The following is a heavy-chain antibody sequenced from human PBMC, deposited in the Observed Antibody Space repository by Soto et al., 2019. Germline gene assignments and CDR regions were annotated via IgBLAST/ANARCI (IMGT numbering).Heavy chain of an antibody. Sequence: EVQLVETGGGLIQPGGSLRLSCAASGLTVTDYHMNWVRQAPGKGLEWVSVIYKNGSTYYVDSVKGRFTISRDNSKNMVYLQMNSLRAEETAVYYCARQWAVWGQGTLVTVSS. CDR2: IYKNGST. V-gene: IGHV3-53*02. CDR1: GLTVTDYH. D-gene: IGHD2-8*01. J-gene: IGHJ4*02. CDR3: ARQWAV.